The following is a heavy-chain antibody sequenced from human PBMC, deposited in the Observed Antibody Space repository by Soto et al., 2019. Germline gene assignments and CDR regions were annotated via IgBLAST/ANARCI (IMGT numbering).Heavy chain of an antibody. CDR1: GFTFGTYW. Sequence: EVQLVQSGGGLVRPGGSLRLSCAASGFTFGTYWMHWVRQAPGKGLVWVSRINSDGSGTSYADSVRGRFTISRDNAKNTLYLQMNSLRAEDTAVYYCARGGGTSDFWGQGTLVFVSS. CDR2: INSDGSGT. J-gene: IGHJ4*02. V-gene: IGHV3-74*01. D-gene: IGHD3-16*01. CDR3: ARGGGTSDF.